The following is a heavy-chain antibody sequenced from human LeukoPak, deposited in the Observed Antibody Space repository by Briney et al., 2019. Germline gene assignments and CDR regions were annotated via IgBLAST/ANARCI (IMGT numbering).Heavy chain of an antibody. CDR1: GGSISSCNW. D-gene: IGHD2-2*01. V-gene: IGHV4-4*02. CDR3: ARAPSYCSSTSCYVGYYYYMDV. Sequence: SETLSLTCAVSGGSISSCNWWSWVRQPPGKGLEWIGEIHHSGSTNYNPSLKSRVTISVDTSKNQFSLKLSSVTAADTAVYYCARAPSYCSSTSCYVGYYYYMDVWGKGTTVTVSS. J-gene: IGHJ6*03. CDR2: IHHSGST.